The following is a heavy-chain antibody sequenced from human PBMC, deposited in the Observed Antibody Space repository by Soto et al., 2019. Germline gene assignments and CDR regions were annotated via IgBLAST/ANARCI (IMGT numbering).Heavy chain of an antibody. CDR1: GGTFSSYA. CDR3: ARGGSPGYYYGMDV. J-gene: IGHJ6*02. CDR2: IIPIFGTA. V-gene: IGHV1-69*13. Sequence: SVKVSCKASGGTFSSYAISWVRQAPGQGLEWMGGIIPIFGTANYAQKFQGRVTITADESTSTAYMELSSLRPEDTAVYYCARGGSPGYYYGMDVWGQGTTVTVSS.